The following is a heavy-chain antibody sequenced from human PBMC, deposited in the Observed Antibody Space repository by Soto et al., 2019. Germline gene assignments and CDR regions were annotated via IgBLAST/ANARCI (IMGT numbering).Heavy chain of an antibody. CDR2: VYITGTT. D-gene: IGHD6-19*01. V-gene: IGHV4-4*07. Sequence: SETLSLTCTVSGGSISSYYWSWIRQPAGKGMEWIGRVYITGTTNYNPSLKSRVTMSVDASQNQVSLRLSSVTAADTAVYYCARDGDYNSGWYSFDYWGQGALVTVSS. J-gene: IGHJ4*02. CDR3: ARDGDYNSGWYSFDY. CDR1: GGSISSYY.